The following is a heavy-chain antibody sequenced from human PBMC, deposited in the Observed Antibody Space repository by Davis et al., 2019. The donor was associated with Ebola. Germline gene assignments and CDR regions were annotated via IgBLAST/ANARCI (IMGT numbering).Heavy chain of an antibody. Sequence: HPQTLSLTCAISVDRPSRQSGASNWVRQTPSGGLEWLGRTHFSSKWYNDYAEHVKSRITINTDTSKNQFSLQLNSVLPEDTALYYCAGGWFRVGMDVWGEGTTVTVSS. CDR2: THFSSKWYN. D-gene: IGHD3-10*01. J-gene: IGHJ6*04. V-gene: IGHV6-1*01. CDR1: VDRPSRQSGA. CDR3: AGGWFRVGMDV.